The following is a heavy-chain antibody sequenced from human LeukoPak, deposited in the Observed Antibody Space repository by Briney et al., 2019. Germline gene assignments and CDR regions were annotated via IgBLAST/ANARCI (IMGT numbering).Heavy chain of an antibody. CDR1: GFTFSSYE. J-gene: IGHJ4*02. CDR2: ISGSGGST. D-gene: IGHD5-12*01. CDR3: AKAGGYDFFDY. Sequence: PGGSLRLSCAASGFTFSSYEMNWVRQAPGKGLEWVSAISGSGGSTYYADSVKGRFTISRDNSKNTLYLQMNSLRAEDTAVCYCAKAGGYDFFDYWGQGTLVTVSS. V-gene: IGHV3-23*01.